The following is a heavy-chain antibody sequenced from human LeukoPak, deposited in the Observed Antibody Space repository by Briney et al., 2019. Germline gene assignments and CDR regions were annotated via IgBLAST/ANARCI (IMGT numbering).Heavy chain of an antibody. CDR2: ISYDGSNK. V-gene: IGHV3-30*03. CDR1: GFTFSSYG. D-gene: IGHD1-26*01. Sequence: GGSLRLSCAASGFTFSSYGMHWVRQAPGKGLEWVAVISYDGSNKYYADSVKGRFTISRDNSKNTLYLQVSSLGDEDTAVYYCARVWWDSSYWYFDHWGRGTLVTVSS. CDR3: ARVWWDSSYWYFDH. J-gene: IGHJ2*01.